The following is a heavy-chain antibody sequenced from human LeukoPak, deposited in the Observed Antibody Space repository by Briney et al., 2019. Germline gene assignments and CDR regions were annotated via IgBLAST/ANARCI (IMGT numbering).Heavy chain of an antibody. CDR2: INPNSGGT. D-gene: IGHD6-13*01. V-gene: IGHV1-2*02. J-gene: IGHJ4*02. CDR1: GYTFTGYY. CDR3: ARGGMGIAAAGINY. Sequence: APVKVSCKASGYTFTGYYMHWVRQAPGQGLEWMGWINPNSGGTNYAQKFQGRVTMTRDTSISTAYMELSRLRSDDTAVYYCARGGMGIAAAGINYWGQGTLVTVSS.